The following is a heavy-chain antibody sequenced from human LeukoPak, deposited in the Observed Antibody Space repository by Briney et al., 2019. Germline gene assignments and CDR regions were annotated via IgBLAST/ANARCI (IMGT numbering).Heavy chain of an antibody. Sequence: GGSLRLSCAASEFSVGSNYMTWVRQAPGKGLEWVSLIYSGGSTYYSDSVKGRFTISRDNSKNPLYLQMNSLRAEDTAVYYCATSRGSSYGYRALELPPSPVDWGQGTLVTVSS. CDR1: EFSVGSNY. CDR3: ATSRGSSYGYRALELPPSPVD. J-gene: IGHJ4*02. CDR2: IYSGGST. D-gene: IGHD5-18*01. V-gene: IGHV3-66*01.